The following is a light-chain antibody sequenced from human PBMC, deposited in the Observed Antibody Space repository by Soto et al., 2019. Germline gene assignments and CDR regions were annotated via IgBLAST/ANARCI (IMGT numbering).Light chain of an antibody. CDR2: KNN. Sequence: QSALTQPPSASGTHGQRVSISCSGGSSNIGSHNVYWYQQLPGTAPTLLIFKNNQRPSGVPDRFSGSKSGTSASLAISGLRSEDEADYYCAAWDDSLSGRVFGTGTKVTVL. J-gene: IGLJ1*01. CDR3: AAWDDSLSGRV. CDR1: SSNIGSHN. V-gene: IGLV1-47*01.